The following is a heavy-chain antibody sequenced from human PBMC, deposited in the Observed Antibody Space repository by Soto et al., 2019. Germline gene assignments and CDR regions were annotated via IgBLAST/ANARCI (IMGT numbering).Heavy chain of an antibody. CDR3: ARDLSAIKKLMVRGVIGDY. CDR1: GYTFTSYA. Sequence: ASVKVSCKASGYTFTSYAMHWVRQAPGQRLEWMGWINAGNGNTKYSQKFQGRVTITRDTSASTAYMELSSLRSEDTAVYYCARDLSAIKKLMVRGVIGDYWGQGTLVTVSS. J-gene: IGHJ4*02. CDR2: INAGNGNT. V-gene: IGHV1-3*01. D-gene: IGHD3-10*01.